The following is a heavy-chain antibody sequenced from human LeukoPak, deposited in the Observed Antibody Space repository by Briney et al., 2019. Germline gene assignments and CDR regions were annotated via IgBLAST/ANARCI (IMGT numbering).Heavy chain of an antibody. CDR2: IPFDGSDE. Sequence: GGSLRLSCEVSGFRLTTYGTHWVRQAPGKGLEWVAYIPFDGSDEYYVDSVKGRFSISRDNSKNTLYLQMNSLRAEDTAVYYCAKDLGSSGWYIDYWGQGTLVTVSS. D-gene: IGHD6-19*01. CDR3: AKDLGSSGWYIDY. J-gene: IGHJ4*02. V-gene: IGHV3-30*02. CDR1: GFRLTTYG.